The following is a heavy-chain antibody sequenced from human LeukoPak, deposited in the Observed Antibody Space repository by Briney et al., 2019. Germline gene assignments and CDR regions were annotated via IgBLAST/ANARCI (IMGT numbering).Heavy chain of an antibody. D-gene: IGHD2-2*01. J-gene: IGHJ3*02. CDR2: ISSSSSTV. CDR3: ARDHCGTSCYGAGDAFEI. CDR1: GFTFSTYS. Sequence: PGGSLRLSCAASGFTFSTYSMNWVRQAPGKGLEWVSYISSSSSTVFYADSVKGRFTISRDNAKNLLYLQMNSLRAEDTAVYYCARDHCGTSCYGAGDAFEIWGQGTMVTVSS. V-gene: IGHV3-48*01.